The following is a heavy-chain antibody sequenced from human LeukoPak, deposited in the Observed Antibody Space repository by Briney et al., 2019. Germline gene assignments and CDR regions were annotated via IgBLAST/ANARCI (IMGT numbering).Heavy chain of an antibody. Sequence: GASVKVSCKASGGTFSSYAISWVRQAPGQGLEWMGRIIPILGIANYAQKFQGRVTITADKSTSTAYMELSSLRSEETAVYYCARDRPAAGYYDILTGPYDAFDIWGQGTMVTVSS. J-gene: IGHJ3*02. D-gene: IGHD3-9*01. V-gene: IGHV1-69*04. CDR2: IIPILGIA. CDR3: ARDRPAAGYYDILTGPYDAFDI. CDR1: GGTFSSYA.